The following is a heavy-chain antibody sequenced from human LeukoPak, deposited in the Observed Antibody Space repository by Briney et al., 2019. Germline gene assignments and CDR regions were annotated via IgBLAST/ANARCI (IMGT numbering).Heavy chain of an antibody. CDR1: GFTFSSYV. V-gene: IGHV3-64*01. CDR3: ARDRDGGFAFDI. CDR2: ILPNGGST. Sequence: GGSLRLSCAASGFTFSSYVMHWVRQAPGKGLEYVSAILPNGGSTSYANSVRGRSTIPRDNSKNTLYLQMGSLRVEDMAVYYCARDRDGGFAFDIWGQGTMVTVSS. D-gene: IGHD5-24*01. J-gene: IGHJ3*02.